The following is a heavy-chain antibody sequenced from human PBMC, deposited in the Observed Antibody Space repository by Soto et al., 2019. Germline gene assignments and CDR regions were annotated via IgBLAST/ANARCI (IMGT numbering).Heavy chain of an antibody. V-gene: IGHV3-74*01. Sequence: GGSLRLSCAASGFTFSNYWMHWVRQAPGKGLVWVSRINSDGNSIAYADSVKGRFTISRDNAKNTLFLQMNSLRAEDTAVYYCAREGRAYAMDVWGQGTTVTVSS. CDR2: INSDGNSI. J-gene: IGHJ6*02. CDR1: GFTFSNYW. CDR3: AREGRAYAMDV.